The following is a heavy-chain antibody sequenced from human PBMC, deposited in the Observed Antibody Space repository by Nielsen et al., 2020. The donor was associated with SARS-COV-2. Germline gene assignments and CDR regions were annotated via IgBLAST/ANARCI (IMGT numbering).Heavy chain of an antibody. J-gene: IGHJ4*02. CDR2: ISYPGSP. Sequence: SETLSLTCTVSGYSISSGYYWSWIRQPPGKGLEWIGYISYPGSPNYNPSLKSRVTISVDTSKNQFSLKLNSVTAADTAVYYCARRGGATSGYWTSQTYHFDYWGQGTLVTVSS. CDR1: GYSISSGYY. V-gene: IGHV4-38-2*02. D-gene: IGHD3-22*01. CDR3: ARRGGATSGYWTSQTYHFDY.